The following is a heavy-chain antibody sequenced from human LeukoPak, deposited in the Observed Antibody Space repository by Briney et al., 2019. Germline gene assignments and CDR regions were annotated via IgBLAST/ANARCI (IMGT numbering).Heavy chain of an antibody. CDR2: ISGSGGST. CDR3: ATYRQVLLPFES. D-gene: IGHD2-8*02. CDR1: GFTFSSYA. J-gene: IGHJ4*02. Sequence: PGGSLRLSCAASGFTFSSYAMSWVRQAPGKGLEWVSAISGSGGSTYYADSVRGRFTISRDNSKSTLSLQMNSLRAEDTAIYYCATYRQVLLPFESWGQGTQVTVSS. V-gene: IGHV3-23*01.